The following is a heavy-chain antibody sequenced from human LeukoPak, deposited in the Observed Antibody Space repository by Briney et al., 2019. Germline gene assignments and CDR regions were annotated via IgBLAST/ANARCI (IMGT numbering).Heavy chain of an antibody. CDR3: AKRSDYGENPNYFDY. J-gene: IGHJ4*02. D-gene: IGHD4-17*01. V-gene: IGHV3-23*01. CDR2: VSAGGGTT. Sequence: GGSLRLSCAASGFTFSTYGMNWVRQAPGMGLEWVSIVSAGGGTTSYADSVKGRFTISRDNSKSTLFLQMNSLRGEDTAVYYCAKRSDYGENPNYFDYWGQGTLVTVSS. CDR1: GFTFSTYG.